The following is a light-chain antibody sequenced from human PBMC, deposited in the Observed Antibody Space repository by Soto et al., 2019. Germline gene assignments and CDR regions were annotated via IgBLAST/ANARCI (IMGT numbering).Light chain of an antibody. CDR1: SSNIGAGYD. CDR2: GNI. Sequence: VLTQPPSVSGAPGQRVTISCTGSSSNIGAGYDVHWYQQRPGTAPKLLIFGNINRPSGVPDRFSGSKSGASASLAITGLQAEDEGDYYCQSYDSTLSARYVXGTGTRSPS. J-gene: IGLJ1*01. V-gene: IGLV1-40*01. CDR3: QSYDSTLSARYV.